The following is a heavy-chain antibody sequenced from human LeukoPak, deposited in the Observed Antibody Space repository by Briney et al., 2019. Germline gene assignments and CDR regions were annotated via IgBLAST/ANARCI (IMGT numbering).Heavy chain of an antibody. Sequence: KFGESLKSSCKGSGYSFTTYWIGWVRQMPGKGLEWMGIIYPGDSATRYSPSFQGQVTISADKSINTAYLQWSSLKASDTAMYYCARLGTYWSNYYFEYWGQGTLVTVSS. D-gene: IGHD3-10*01. CDR3: ARLGTYWSNYYFEY. J-gene: IGHJ4*02. CDR1: GYSFTTYW. CDR2: IYPGDSAT. V-gene: IGHV5-51*01.